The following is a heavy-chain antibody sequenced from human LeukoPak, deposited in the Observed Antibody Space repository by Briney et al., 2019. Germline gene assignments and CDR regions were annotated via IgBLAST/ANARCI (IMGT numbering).Heavy chain of an antibody. CDR3: AKSGSSWLYYFDY. CDR1: GFSFSNYA. D-gene: IGHD6-13*01. CDR2: ISHDGINT. J-gene: IGHJ4*02. Sequence: QTGRSLRLSCAASGFSFSNYAMHWVRQDSGRGLDWLAVISHDGINTYYADSVKGRFTISRDNSKNTLYLQMNSLRAEDTAVYYCAKSGSSWLYYFDYWGQGTLVTVSS. V-gene: IGHV3-30*18.